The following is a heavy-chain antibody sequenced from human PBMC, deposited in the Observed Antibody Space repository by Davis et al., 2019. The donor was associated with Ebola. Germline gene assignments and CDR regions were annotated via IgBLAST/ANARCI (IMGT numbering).Heavy chain of an antibody. J-gene: IGHJ4*02. Sequence: PSETLSLTCAVYGGSFSGYYWSWIRQPPGKGLEWIGEINHSGSTNYNPSLKSRVTISVDTSKNQFSLKLNSVTAADTAVYYCARRLLYGFDYWGQGTLVTVSS. CDR1: GGSFSGYY. D-gene: IGHD2/OR15-2a*01. CDR2: INHSGST. V-gene: IGHV4-34*01. CDR3: ARRLLYGFDY.